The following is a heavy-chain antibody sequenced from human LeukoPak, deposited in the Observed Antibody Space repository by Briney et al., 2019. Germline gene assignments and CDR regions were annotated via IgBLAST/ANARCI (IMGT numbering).Heavy chain of an antibody. V-gene: IGHV4-34*01. CDR3: ARQGLRYPYYYYYYMDV. J-gene: IGHJ6*03. D-gene: IGHD3-9*01. CDR2: INHSGST. Sequence: SETLSLTCAVYGGSFSAYYWSWIRQPPGKGLEWIGEINHSGSTNYNPSLKSRVTISVDTSKNQFSLKLSSVTAADTAVYYCARQGLRYPYYYYYYMDVWGKGTTVTISS. CDR1: GGSFSAYY.